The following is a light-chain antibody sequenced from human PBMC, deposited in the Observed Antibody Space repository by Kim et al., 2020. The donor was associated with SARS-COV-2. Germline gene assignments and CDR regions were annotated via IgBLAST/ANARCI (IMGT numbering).Light chain of an antibody. V-gene: IGKV3-15*01. Sequence: SVSPGERATLSCRASQSVSSNLAWYQQKPGRAPRLLIYGASTRATGIPARFSGSGSGTEFTLTISSLQSEDFAVYYCQQYNTWPTFGQGTKVDIK. J-gene: IGKJ1*01. CDR1: QSVSSN. CDR3: QQYNTWPT. CDR2: GAS.